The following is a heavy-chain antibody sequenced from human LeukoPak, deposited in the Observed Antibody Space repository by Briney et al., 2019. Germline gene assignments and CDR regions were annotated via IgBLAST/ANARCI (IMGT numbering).Heavy chain of an antibody. Sequence: GESLKISCKGSGYSFTTYWIGWVRQMPGKGLEWMGIIYPGDSDTRYSPSFQGQVTISADKSISTAYLQWSSLKASDTAMYYCARPANRQYCDILTGYYYFDYWGQGTLVTVSS. CDR1: GYSFTTYW. D-gene: IGHD3-9*01. V-gene: IGHV5-51*01. CDR2: IYPGDSDT. CDR3: ARPANRQYCDILTGYYYFDY. J-gene: IGHJ4*02.